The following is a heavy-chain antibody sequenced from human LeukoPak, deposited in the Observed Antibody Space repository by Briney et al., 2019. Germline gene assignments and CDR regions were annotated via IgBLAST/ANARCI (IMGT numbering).Heavy chain of an antibody. J-gene: IGHJ4*02. CDR3: ARRPRWGGMATIYFDY. D-gene: IGHD5-24*01. CDR2: IYYSGST. CDR1: GGSISSSSYY. V-gene: IGHV4-39*07. Sequence: PSETLSLTCTVSGGSISSSSYYWGWIRQPPGKGLEGIGSIYYSGSTYYNPSLKSRVTISVDTSKNQFSLKLSSVTAADTAVYYCARRPRWGGMATIYFDYWGQGTLVTVPS.